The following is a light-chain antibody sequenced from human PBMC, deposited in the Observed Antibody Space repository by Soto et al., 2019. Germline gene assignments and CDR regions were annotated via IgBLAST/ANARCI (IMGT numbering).Light chain of an antibody. Sequence: EIVLTQSPATLSVSPGERVTLSCRATQTVSSNLAWYQQRPGQAPRILIYGASTRATDIPARFSGSGSGTEFTLTISSLQSEDFAVYYCQQYHDWPRTFGRGTKGDIK. CDR3: QQYHDWPRT. V-gene: IGKV3-15*01. CDR2: GAS. J-gene: IGKJ1*01. CDR1: QTVSSN.